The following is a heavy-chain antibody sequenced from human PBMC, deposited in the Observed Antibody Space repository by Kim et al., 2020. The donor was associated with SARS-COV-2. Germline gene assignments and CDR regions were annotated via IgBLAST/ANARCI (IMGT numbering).Heavy chain of an antibody. Sequence: SETLSLTCSVSGASVSQAYWSWSRQPPGKGLQWIGSVLSGGSTDYNPSLRSRLTISLDISKNEFSLKLSSLTAADTATYYCSRGRVPYVWAQGTTVTVSS. V-gene: IGHV4-59*02. CDR2: VLSGGST. CDR3: SRGRVPYV. J-gene: IGHJ6*02. CDR1: GASVSQAY.